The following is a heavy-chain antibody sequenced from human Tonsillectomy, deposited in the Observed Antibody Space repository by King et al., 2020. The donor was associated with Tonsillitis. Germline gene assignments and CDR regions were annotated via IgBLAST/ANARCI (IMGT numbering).Heavy chain of an antibody. CDR2: IYHSGST. J-gene: IGHJ4*02. CDR3: ARGYSGRWTYYFDY. V-gene: IGHV4-38-2*01. Sequence: VQLQESGPGLVKPSETLSLTCAVSGYSIDSGYYWGWIRQPPGKGLEWIASIYHSGSTYYNPSLKSRVTMSVDTSKNQFSLELSSVTAADTAVYYCARGYSGRWTYYFDYWGQGTLVTVSS. CDR1: GYSIDSGYY. D-gene: IGHD6-13*01.